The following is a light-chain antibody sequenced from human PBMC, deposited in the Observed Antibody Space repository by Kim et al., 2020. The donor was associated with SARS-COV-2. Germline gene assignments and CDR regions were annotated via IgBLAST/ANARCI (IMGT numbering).Light chain of an antibody. CDR3: QHYGSSRWT. J-gene: IGKJ1*01. CDR2: GAS. V-gene: IGKV3-20*01. CDR1: QSVSSSY. Sequence: EIVLTQSPGTLSLSPGERATLSCRASQSVSSSYLVWYQQKPGQAPRLLIYGASSRATGIPDRFSGSGSGTDFTLTISRLEPEDFAVYYCQHYGSSRWTFGQGTKVDIK.